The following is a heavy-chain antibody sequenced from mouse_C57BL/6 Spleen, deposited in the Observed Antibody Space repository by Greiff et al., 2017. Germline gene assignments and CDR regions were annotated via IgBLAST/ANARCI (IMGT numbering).Heavy chain of an antibody. D-gene: IGHD1-1*01. V-gene: IGHV1-12*01. CDR2: IYPGNGDT. Sequence: LQESRAELVRPGASVKMSCKASGYTFTSYNMHWVKQTPRQGLEWIGAIYPGNGDTSYNQKFKGKATLTVDKSSSTAYMQLSSLTSEDSAVDFCARKAYGSSYYFDYWGQGTTLTVSS. CDR1: GYTFTSYN. CDR3: ARKAYGSSYYFDY. J-gene: IGHJ2*01.